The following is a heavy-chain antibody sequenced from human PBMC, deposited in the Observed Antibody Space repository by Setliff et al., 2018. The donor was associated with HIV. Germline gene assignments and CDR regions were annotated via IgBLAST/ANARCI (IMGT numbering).Heavy chain of an antibody. J-gene: IGHJ4*02. CDR3: ARRTLGFDAAGALDY. Sequence: GGSLRLSCAASGFTFWSHSMLWVRQAPGKGLQWVAYISRGGDSIFYEDSVKGRFTISRDNAKNVVYLHMNSLTAEDAAIYYCARRTLGFDAAGALDYWGQGTLVTVSS. CDR1: GFTFWSHS. CDR2: ISRGGDSI. D-gene: IGHD2-15*01. V-gene: IGHV3-48*01.